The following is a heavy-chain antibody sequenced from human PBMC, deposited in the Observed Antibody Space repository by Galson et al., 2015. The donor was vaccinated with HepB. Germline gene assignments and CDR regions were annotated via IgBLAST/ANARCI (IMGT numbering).Heavy chain of an antibody. CDR2: ISSGSTYI. CDR1: GFTFSTYS. Sequence: SLRLSCAASGFTFSTYSMNWVRQAPGQGLEWVSSISSGSTYIYYADSVEGRFTISRDNAKSSLYLQMYSLRAEDTAVYYCARGPGLQFDYWGQGTLVTVSS. V-gene: IGHV3-21*06. J-gene: IGHJ4*02. D-gene: IGHD5-24*01. CDR3: ARGPGLQFDY.